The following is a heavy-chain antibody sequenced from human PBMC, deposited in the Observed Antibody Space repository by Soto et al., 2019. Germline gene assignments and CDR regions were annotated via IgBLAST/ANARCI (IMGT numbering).Heavy chain of an antibody. CDR3: ARNHRRGYYYDQNWFDP. D-gene: IGHD3-22*01. V-gene: IGHV4-31*03. CDR1: GGSISSGGYY. Sequence: SETLSLTCTVSGGSISSGGYYWSWIRQHPGKGLEWIGYIYYGGSTYYNPSLKSRVTISVDTSKNQFSLKLSSVTAADTAVYYCARNHRRGYYYDQNWFDPWGQGTLVTVSS. J-gene: IGHJ5*02. CDR2: IYYGGST.